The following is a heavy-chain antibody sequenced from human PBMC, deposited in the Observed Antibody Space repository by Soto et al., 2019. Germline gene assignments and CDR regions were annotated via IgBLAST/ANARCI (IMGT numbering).Heavy chain of an antibody. D-gene: IGHD5-12*01. CDR1: GFTLSSSV. Sequence: QVQLVESGGGVVQPGKSLRLSCAASGFTLSSSVMHWVRQAPGKGLEWVAVFWKDGTTKYYADSVKGRFTISRDNSKNTLYLERNSLRPEETAQYSGAKGKGARPPYSAYEPLTYWGHGTLVSVSS. CDR2: FWKDGTTK. J-gene: IGHJ4*01. V-gene: IGHV3-33*06. CDR3: AKGKGARPPYSAYEPLTY.